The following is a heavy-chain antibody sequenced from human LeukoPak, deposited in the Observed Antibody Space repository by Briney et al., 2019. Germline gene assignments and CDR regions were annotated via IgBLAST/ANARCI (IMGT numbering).Heavy chain of an antibody. V-gene: IGHV3-23*01. J-gene: IGHJ6*03. CDR3: AKGERGYSYGYGYYYYYMDV. CDR2: ISGSGGST. CDR1: GFTFSSYG. Sequence: PGGSLRLSCAASGFTFSSYGMSWVRQAPGKGLEWVSAISGSGGSTYYADSVKGRFTIPRDNSKNTLYLQMNSLRAEDTAVYYCAKGERGYSYGYGYYYYYMDVWGKGTTVTISS. D-gene: IGHD5-18*01.